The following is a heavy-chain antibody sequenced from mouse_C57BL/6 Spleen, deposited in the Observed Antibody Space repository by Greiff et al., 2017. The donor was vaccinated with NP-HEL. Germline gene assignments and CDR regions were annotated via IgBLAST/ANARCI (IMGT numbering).Heavy chain of an antibody. Sequence: VQLQQSGPELVKPGASVKISCKASGYSFTGYYMNWVKQSPEKSLEWIGEINPSTGGTTYNQKFKAKATLTVDKSSSTAYMQLKSLTSEDSAVYYCALSGTEGFAYWGQGTLVTVSA. V-gene: IGHV1-42*01. J-gene: IGHJ3*01. CDR2: INPSTGGT. D-gene: IGHD4-1*01. CDR3: ALSGTEGFAY. CDR1: GYSFTGYY.